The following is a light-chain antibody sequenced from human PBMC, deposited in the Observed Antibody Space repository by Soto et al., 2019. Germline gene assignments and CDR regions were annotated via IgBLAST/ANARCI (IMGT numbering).Light chain of an antibody. J-gene: IGKJ3*01. CDR2: AAS. CDR1: QGISNY. V-gene: IGKV1-27*01. Sequence: DIQMTQSPSSLSASVGDRVTITCRASQGISNYLAWYQQKPGKVPKLLIYAASTLQSGVPSRFSGSGSGTDFTLTISSRQLEDVAADYCQKYNRAPRIFTFGPGTKVDIK. CDR3: QKYNRAPRIFT.